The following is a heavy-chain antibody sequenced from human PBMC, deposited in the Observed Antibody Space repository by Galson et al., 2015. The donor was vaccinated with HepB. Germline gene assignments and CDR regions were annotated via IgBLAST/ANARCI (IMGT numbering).Heavy chain of an antibody. Sequence: QSGAEVKKPGESLRISCEGSGYNFASNWIGWVRQMPGKGLEWMGIIYPGDSDTRYSPSFQGQVTISAGKSISTAYLQWGSLKASDTAMYYCARKVALTDAFDIWGQGTMVTVSS. CDR3: ARKVALTDAFDI. CDR2: IYPGDSDT. V-gene: IGHV5-51*01. CDR1: GYNFASNW. D-gene: IGHD5-12*01. J-gene: IGHJ3*02.